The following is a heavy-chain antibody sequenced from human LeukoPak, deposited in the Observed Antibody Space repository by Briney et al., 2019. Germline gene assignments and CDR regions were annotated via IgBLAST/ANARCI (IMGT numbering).Heavy chain of an antibody. CDR1: GFTLSSYW. D-gene: IGHD2-2*01. J-gene: IGHJ4*02. CDR3: ARTKGYCSSSSCYGTGGIPYDY. Sequence: LXLSCAASGFTLSSYWMHWVGQAPGKGLVWVSRINSDGGSTIYADSVKGRFIISRDNAKTTLYLQMNSLRAEDTAVYYCARTKGYCSSSSCYGTGGIPYDYWGQGTLVTVSS. V-gene: IGHV3-74*01. CDR2: INSDGGST.